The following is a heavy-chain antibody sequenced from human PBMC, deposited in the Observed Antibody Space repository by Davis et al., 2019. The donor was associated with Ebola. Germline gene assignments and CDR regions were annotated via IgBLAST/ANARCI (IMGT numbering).Heavy chain of an antibody. Sequence: SGSLRLSCAVYGGSFSGYYWSWIRQPPGKGLEWIGEINHSGSTNYNPSLKSRVTISVDTSKNQFSLKLSSVTAADTAVYYCARVKYQLLLVTWPWGQGTLVTVSS. V-gene: IGHV4-34*01. D-gene: IGHD2-2*01. CDR3: ARVKYQLLLVTWP. CDR2: INHSGST. CDR1: GGSFSGYY. J-gene: IGHJ5*02.